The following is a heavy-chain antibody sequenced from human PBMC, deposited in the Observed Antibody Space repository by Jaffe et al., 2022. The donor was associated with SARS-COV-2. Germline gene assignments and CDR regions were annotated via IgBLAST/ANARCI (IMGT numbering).Heavy chain of an antibody. CDR2: IYYSGST. D-gene: IGHD3-22*01. Sequence: QLQLQESGPGLVKPSETLSLTCTVSGGSISSSSYYWGWIRQPPGKGLEWIGSIYYSGSTYYNPSLKSRVTISVDTSKNQFSLKLSSVTAADTAVYYCARHRYYYDSSGYYHPYYYYYGMDVWGQGTTVTVSS. CDR3: ARHRYYYDSSGYYHPYYYYYGMDV. V-gene: IGHV4-39*01. J-gene: IGHJ6*02. CDR1: GGSISSSSYY.